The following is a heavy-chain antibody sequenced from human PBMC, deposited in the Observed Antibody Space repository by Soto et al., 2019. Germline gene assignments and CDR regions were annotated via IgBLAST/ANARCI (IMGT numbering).Heavy chain of an antibody. D-gene: IGHD6-6*01. V-gene: IGHV3-21*01. CDR3: ARGSSSGIYGYYYYYMDV. CDR2: ISSSSSYI. Sequence: GGSLRLSCAASGFTFSSYSMNWVRQAPGKGLEWVSSISSSSSYIYYADSVKGRFTISRDNAKNSLYLQMNSLRAEDTAVYYCARGSSSGIYGYYYYYMDVWGKGTTVTV. J-gene: IGHJ6*03. CDR1: GFTFSSYS.